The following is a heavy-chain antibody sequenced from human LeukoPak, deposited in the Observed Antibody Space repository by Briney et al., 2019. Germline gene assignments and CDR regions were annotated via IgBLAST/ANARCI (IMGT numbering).Heavy chain of an antibody. CDR3: AREWMVAPGAFDI. D-gene: IGHD6-19*01. J-gene: IGHJ3*02. V-gene: IGHV3-30*02. CDR2: IRYDGSNK. Sequence: GGSLRLSCAASGFTFSSYGMHWVRQAPGKGLEWVAFIRYDGSNKYYADSVKGRFTISRDNSKNTLYLQMNSLRAEDTAVYYCAREWMVAPGAFDIWGQGTMVTVSS. CDR1: GFTFSSYG.